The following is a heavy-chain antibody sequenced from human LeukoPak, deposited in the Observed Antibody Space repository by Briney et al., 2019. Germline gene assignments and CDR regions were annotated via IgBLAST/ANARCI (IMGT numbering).Heavy chain of an antibody. CDR1: GGSISSSSYY. J-gene: IGHJ4*02. CDR3: AGTEPANFDY. D-gene: IGHD1-14*01. CDR2: IYYSGST. V-gene: IGHV4-39*01. Sequence: SETLSLTCTVSGGSISSSSYYWGWIRQPLGKGLEWIGSIYYSGSTYYNPSLKSRVTISVDTSKNQFSLKLSSVTAADTAVYYCAGTEPANFDYWGQGTLVTVSS.